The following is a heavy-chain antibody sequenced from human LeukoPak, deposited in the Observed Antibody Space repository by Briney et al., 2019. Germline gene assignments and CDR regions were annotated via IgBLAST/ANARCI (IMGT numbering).Heavy chain of an antibody. CDR1: GYTFTGYY. V-gene: IGHV1-2*02. CDR3: ARAAKWELLRGGLDY. J-gene: IGHJ4*02. Sequence: ASVKVSCKASGYTFTGYYMHWVRQAPGQGLEWMGWINPNSGGTNYAQKFQGRVTMTRDTSISTAYMELSRLRSDDTAVYYCARAAKWELLRGGLDYWGQGTLVTVSS. CDR2: INPNSGGT. D-gene: IGHD1-26*01.